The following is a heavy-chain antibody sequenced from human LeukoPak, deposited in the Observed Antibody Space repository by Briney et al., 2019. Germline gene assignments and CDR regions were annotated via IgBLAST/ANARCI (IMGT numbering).Heavy chain of an antibody. CDR2: ISSTSSTI. CDR3: ASGSLVLWFGELFFY. J-gene: IGHJ4*02. Sequence: PGGSLRLSCAASGFTFSIYYMNWVRQAPGKGLEWVSYISSTSSTIYFADSVKGRFTISRDNAKNSLYLQMNSLRAEDTAVCYCASGSLVLWFGELFFYWGQGTLVTVSS. CDR1: GFTFSIYY. V-gene: IGHV3-48*01. D-gene: IGHD3-10*01.